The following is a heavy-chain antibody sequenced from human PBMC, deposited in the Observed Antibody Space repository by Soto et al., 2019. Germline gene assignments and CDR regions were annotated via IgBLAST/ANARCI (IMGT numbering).Heavy chain of an antibody. Sequence: PEGSLRLSCAASGFTVSSNYMSWVRQAPGKGLEWVSVIYSGGSTYYADSVKGRFTISRDNSKNTLYLQMNSLRAEDTAVYYCARDLVVVPAATQYYYYYGMDVWGQGTTVTVSS. J-gene: IGHJ6*02. CDR2: IYSGGST. D-gene: IGHD2-2*01. V-gene: IGHV3-53*01. CDR1: GFTVSSNY. CDR3: ARDLVVVPAATQYYYYYGMDV.